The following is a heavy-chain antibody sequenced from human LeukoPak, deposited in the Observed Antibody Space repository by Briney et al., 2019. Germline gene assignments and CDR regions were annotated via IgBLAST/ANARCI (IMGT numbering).Heavy chain of an antibody. CDR3: ARIRPGSNSWHLGLDF. J-gene: IGHJ4*02. D-gene: IGHD6-13*01. V-gene: IGHV3-48*03. CDR1: GVTFRNCE. Sequence: GGSLRLSCAASGVTFRNCEMNWVRQAPGTGLEWVSYISGGGSSIYYADSVKGRFTVSRDNAKNLLYLQMSSLRAEDTAVYYCARIRPGSNSWHLGLDFWGQGTLVTVSS. CDR2: ISGGGSSI.